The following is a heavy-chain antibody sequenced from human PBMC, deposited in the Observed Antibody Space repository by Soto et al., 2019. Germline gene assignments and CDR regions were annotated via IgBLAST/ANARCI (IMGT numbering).Heavy chain of an antibody. D-gene: IGHD2-15*01. V-gene: IGHV3-30*18. CDR3: AKSTYCNGGSCVPQY. CDR1: TFTFSDFG. CDR2: ISYDGSDQ. J-gene: IGHJ4*02. Sequence: QVQVEELGGGVVQPGRSLRLSCAGPTFTFSDFGFHWVRQAPGKGLEWVAMISYDGSDQYYGDSVQGRFTIYRDDSKNTVYLQMNSLRAEDTAMYYCAKSTYCNGGSCVPQYWGPGTLVTVSS.